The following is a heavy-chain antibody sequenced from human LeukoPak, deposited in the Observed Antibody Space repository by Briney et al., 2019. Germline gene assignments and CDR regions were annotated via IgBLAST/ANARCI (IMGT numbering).Heavy chain of an antibody. Sequence: SETLSLTCTVSGGSISSYYWSWIRQPPGKGLEWIGYIYYSGSTNYNPSLKSRVTISVDTSKNQFSLKLSSVTAADTAVYYCARHDRYSSSWSDYWGQGTLVTVSS. CDR1: GGSISSYY. J-gene: IGHJ4*02. CDR3: ARHDRYSSSWSDY. CDR2: IYYSGST. D-gene: IGHD6-13*01. V-gene: IGHV4-59*01.